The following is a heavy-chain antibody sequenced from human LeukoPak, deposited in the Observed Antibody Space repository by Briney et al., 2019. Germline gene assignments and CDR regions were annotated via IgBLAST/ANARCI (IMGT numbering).Heavy chain of an antibody. CDR2: INWSGGRT. D-gene: IGHD6-19*01. V-gene: IGHV3-20*04. CDR3: AKRSNSGWNLDY. J-gene: IGHJ4*02. Sequence: PGGSLRLSCAASGFTFDDYGMSWVRQALGKGLEWVSGINWSGGRTGYADSVKGRFTISRDNAKNSLYLQMNSLRAEDTALYYCAKRSNSGWNLDYWGQGTLVTVSS. CDR1: GFTFDDYG.